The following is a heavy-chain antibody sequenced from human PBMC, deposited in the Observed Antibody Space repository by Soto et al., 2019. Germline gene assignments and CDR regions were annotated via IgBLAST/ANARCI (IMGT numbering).Heavy chain of an antibody. V-gene: IGHV3-23*01. Sequence: PGGSLRLSCAASGFTFSSYAMSWVRQAPGKGLEWVSAISGSGGSTYYADSVKGRFTISRDNSKNTLYLQMNSLRAEDTAVYYCAKIGYDFWSGYSYGMDVWGQGTTVTVSS. CDR1: GFTFSSYA. D-gene: IGHD3-3*01. CDR2: ISGSGGST. CDR3: AKIGYDFWSGYSYGMDV. J-gene: IGHJ6*02.